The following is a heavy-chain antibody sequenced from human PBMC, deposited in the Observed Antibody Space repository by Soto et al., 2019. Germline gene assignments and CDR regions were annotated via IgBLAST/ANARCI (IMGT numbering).Heavy chain of an antibody. V-gene: IGHV1-69*13. J-gene: IGHJ4*02. CDR1: GGTFSSYA. CDR3: ARESQYCSGGSCYFLPGIDY. Sequence: ASVKVSCKASGGTFSSYAISWVRQAPGQGLECMGGIIPIFGTANYAQKFQGRVTITADESTSTAYMELSSLRSEDTAVYYCARESQYCSGGSCYFLPGIDYWGQGTLVTVSS. CDR2: IIPIFGTA. D-gene: IGHD2-15*01.